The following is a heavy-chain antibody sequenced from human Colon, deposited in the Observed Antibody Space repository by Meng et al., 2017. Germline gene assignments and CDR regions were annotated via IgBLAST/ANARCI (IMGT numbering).Heavy chain of an antibody. V-gene: IGHV1-2*06. CDR2: INPNTGDT. CDR1: GYTFTAYY. Sequence: QGQLGQAGAEVKKPGASVKVSCKASGYTFTAYYVHWVRQAPGQGLEWMGRINPNTGDTNYAQKFQGRVTMTRDTSISTAYMELSRLSSDDTAVYYCAREGNKGQQVEEFDYWGQGTLVTVSS. CDR3: AREGNKGQQVEEFDY. D-gene: IGHD6-13*01. J-gene: IGHJ4*02.